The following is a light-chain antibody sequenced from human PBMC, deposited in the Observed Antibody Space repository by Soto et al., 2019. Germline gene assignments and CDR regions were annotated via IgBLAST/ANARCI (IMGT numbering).Light chain of an antibody. CDR2: DVS. CDR1: QSVRSSF. J-gene: IGKJ2*01. V-gene: IGKV3-20*01. Sequence: EIVLTQSPGTLSLSPGARATLSCRASQSVRSSFFAWYQQKPGQAPRLLIYDVSVRATGIPDRFSGSGSGTDFTLTINRLEPEDFAVYYCQQYENSVMYTFGQGTKLEIK. CDR3: QQYENSVMYT.